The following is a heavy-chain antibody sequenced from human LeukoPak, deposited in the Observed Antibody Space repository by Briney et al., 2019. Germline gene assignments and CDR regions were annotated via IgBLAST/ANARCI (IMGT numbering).Heavy chain of an antibody. CDR2: ISSSSSYI. Sequence: PGGSLRLSCAASGFTFSSYSMNWVRQAPGKGLEWVSSISSSSSYIYYADSVKGRFTISRDNAKNSVYLQMNSLRAEDTAVYYCARSRDSSGWYATRNWFDPWGQGTLVTVSS. CDR1: GFTFSSYS. J-gene: IGHJ5*02. V-gene: IGHV3-21*01. D-gene: IGHD6-19*01. CDR3: ARSRDSSGWYATRNWFDP.